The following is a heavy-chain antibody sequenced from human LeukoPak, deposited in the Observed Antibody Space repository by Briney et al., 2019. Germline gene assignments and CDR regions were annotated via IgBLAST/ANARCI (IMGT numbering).Heavy chain of an antibody. CDR2: IHGTLGST. CDR3: ARIFDRDI. Sequence: PSETLSLICTVSGGPFRNSYWSWVRHSAGTGMQWIGRIHGTLGSTNHNPSLKSRVVMSLDTSSNQFSLRLSAMSAADTATYYCARIFDRDIWGQGTLVTVSP. J-gene: IGHJ3*02. D-gene: IGHD3-3*01. V-gene: IGHV4-4*07. CDR1: GGPFRNSY.